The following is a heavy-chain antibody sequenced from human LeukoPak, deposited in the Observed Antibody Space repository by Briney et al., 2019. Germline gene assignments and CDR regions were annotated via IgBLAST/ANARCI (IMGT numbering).Heavy chain of an antibody. CDR3: AREKIAMRAFDS. CDR1: GGSISTIGYS. CDR2: IYQSGST. Sequence: SETLSLTCDVSGGSISTIGYSWSWIRQPPGKGLEWIGYIYQSGSTSYNPSLQSRVTISIDRSKNQFSLRLNSVTAADTAIYYCAREKIAMRAFDSWGQGTLVTVSS. J-gene: IGHJ4*02. V-gene: IGHV4-30-2*01. D-gene: IGHD2-2*01.